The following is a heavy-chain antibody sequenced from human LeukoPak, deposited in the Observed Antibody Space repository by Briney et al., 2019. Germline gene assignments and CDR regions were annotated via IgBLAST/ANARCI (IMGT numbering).Heavy chain of an antibody. Sequence: SETLSLTCTVSGGSISSSSYYWGWIRQPPGKGLEWIGSIYYSGSTYYNPSLKSRVTISVDTSKNQFSLKLSSVTAADTAVYYCARPGCSSTSCFFNWFDPWGQGTLVTVSS. CDR2: IYYSGST. J-gene: IGHJ5*02. D-gene: IGHD2-2*01. V-gene: IGHV4-39*01. CDR3: ARPGCSSTSCFFNWFDP. CDR1: GGSISSSSYY.